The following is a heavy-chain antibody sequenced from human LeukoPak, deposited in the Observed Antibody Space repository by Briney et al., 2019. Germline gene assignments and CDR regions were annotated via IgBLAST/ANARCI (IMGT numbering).Heavy chain of an antibody. D-gene: IGHD3-9*01. Sequence: SETLSLTCTVSGVSIRSGSYYWSWIRQPAGKGLEWIGRIYTSGTTNYKPSLKSRVTISVGTSKSQFSLKLSSVTAADTAVYYCAREVSDYDILTGWIDYWGQGALVSVSS. CDR3: AREVSDYDILTGWIDY. CDR2: IYTSGTT. CDR1: GVSIRSGSYY. J-gene: IGHJ4*02. V-gene: IGHV4-61*02.